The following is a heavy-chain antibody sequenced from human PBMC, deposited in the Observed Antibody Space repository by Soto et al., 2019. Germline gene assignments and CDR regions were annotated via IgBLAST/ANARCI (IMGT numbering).Heavy chain of an antibody. CDR3: ARDTTVYYYGMDV. V-gene: IGHV5-51*01. CDR1: GYSFTNYW. Sequence: GESLKISCKGSGYSFTNYWIGWVRQMPGKGLEWMGIIYPGDSDTRYSPSFQGQVTISADKSISTAYLQWSSLKASDTAMYYCARDTTVYYYGMDVWGQGTTVTVSS. CDR2: IYPGDSDT. D-gene: IGHD4-4*01. J-gene: IGHJ6*02.